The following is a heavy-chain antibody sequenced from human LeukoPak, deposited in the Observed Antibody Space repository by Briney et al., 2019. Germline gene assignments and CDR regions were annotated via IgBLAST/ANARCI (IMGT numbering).Heavy chain of an antibody. J-gene: IGHJ6*03. V-gene: IGHV3-30*18. CDR1: GFTFSSYG. CDR2: ISYDGSNK. CDR3: AKDVGDYYYYMAV. D-gene: IGHD2-15*01. Sequence: GGSLRLSCAASGFTFSSYGMHWVRQAPGKGLEWVAVISYDGSNKYYADSVKGRFTISRDNSKNTLYLQMNSLRAEDTAVYYCAKDVGDYYYYMAVWGKGTPVTVSS.